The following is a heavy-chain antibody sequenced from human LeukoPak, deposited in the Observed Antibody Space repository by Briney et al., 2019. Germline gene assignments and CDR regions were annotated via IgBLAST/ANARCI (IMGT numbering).Heavy chain of an antibody. CDR3: ALISYCTTITCYYLDY. V-gene: IGHV1-18*01. CDR1: GYTFTSYG. CDR2: ISAYNGNT. J-gene: IGHJ4*02. Sequence: ASVKVSCKASGYTFTSYGISWVRQAPGQGLEWMGWISAYNGNTNYAQKLQGRVTMTTDTSTSTAYMELRSLRSDDTAVYYCALISYCTTITCYYLDYWGQGTLVTVSS. D-gene: IGHD2-8*01.